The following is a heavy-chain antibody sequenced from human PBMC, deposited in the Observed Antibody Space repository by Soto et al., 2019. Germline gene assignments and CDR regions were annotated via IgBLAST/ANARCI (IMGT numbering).Heavy chain of an antibody. CDR1: GGSTSSDNY. J-gene: IGHJ4*02. Sequence: SETLSLTCTVSGGSTSSDNYWSWIRQPPGKGLEWIGHIYYSGNTDYNPPLKSRLAISIDTSKNQFSLKLSSVTAADTAVYFCAREGGESSDGLYYFDSWGQGSLVTVSS. V-gene: IGHV4-30-4*01. CDR2: IYYSGNT. CDR3: AREGGESSDGLYYFDS. D-gene: IGHD3-16*01.